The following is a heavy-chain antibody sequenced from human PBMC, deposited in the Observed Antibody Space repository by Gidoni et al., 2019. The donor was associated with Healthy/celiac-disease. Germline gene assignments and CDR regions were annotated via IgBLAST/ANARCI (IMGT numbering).Heavy chain of an antibody. V-gene: IGHV3-9*01. D-gene: IGHD3-10*01. CDR1: GFTFDDYA. CDR2: ISWNSGSI. J-gene: IGHJ4*02. CDR3: AKDYYGSGSFQDY. Sequence: VSCAASGFTFDDYAMHWVRQAPGKGLEWVSGISWNSGSIGYADSVKGRFTISRDNAKNSLYLQMNSLRAEDTALYYCAKDYYGSGSFQDYWGQGTLVTVSS.